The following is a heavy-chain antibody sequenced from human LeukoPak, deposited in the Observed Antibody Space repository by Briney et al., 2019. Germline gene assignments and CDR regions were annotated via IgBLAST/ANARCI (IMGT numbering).Heavy chain of an antibody. D-gene: IGHD3-22*01. CDR1: GFTFSSYA. V-gene: IGHV3-30-3*01. CDR3: ARDAFITGFDP. J-gene: IGHJ5*02. CDR2: ISYDGSNK. Sequence: GGSRRLSCAASGFTFSSYAMHWVRQAPGKGLEWVAVISYDGSNKYYADSVKGRFTISRDNSKNTLYLQMNSLRAEDTAVYYCARDAFITGFDPWGQGTLVTVSS.